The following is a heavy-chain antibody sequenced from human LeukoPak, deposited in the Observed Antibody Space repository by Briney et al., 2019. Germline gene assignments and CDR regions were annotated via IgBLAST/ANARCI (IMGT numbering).Heavy chain of an antibody. CDR2: IYYSGST. CDR1: GGSISSYY. Sequence: SETLSLTCTVSGGSISSYYWSWIRQPPGKGLEWIGYIYYSGSTNYNPSLKSRVTISVDTSKNQFSLKLSSVTAADTAVYYCARRTSVTTDFDYWGQGTLVTVSS. J-gene: IGHJ4*02. V-gene: IGHV4-59*01. CDR3: ARRTSVTTDFDY. D-gene: IGHD4-17*01.